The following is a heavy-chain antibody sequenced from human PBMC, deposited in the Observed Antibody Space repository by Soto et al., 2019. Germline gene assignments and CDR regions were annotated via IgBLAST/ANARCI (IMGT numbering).Heavy chain of an antibody. V-gene: IGHV3-74*01. J-gene: IGHJ5*02. CDR1: GFTFSSYW. CDR2: INSDGSST. CDR3: ASVPGPPSLYNWFDP. Sequence: EVQLVESGGGLVQPGGSLRLSCAASGFTFSSYWMHWVRQAPGKGLVWVSRINSDGSSTSYADSVKGRFTISRDNAKNTLYLQMNSLRAEDTAVYYCASVPGPPSLYNWFDPWGQGTLVTVSS. D-gene: IGHD3-10*01.